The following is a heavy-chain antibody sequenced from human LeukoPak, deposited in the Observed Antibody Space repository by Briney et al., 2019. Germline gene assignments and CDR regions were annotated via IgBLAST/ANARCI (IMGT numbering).Heavy chain of an antibody. CDR3: ARDQGSGINYYYYYMDV. J-gene: IGHJ6*03. CDR1: GFTFSSYG. CDR2: ISGSGGST. Sequence: AGGSLRLSCAASGFTFSSYGMSWVRQAPGKGLEWVSAISGSGGSTYYADSVKGRFTISRDNSKNTLYLQMNSLRAEDTAVYYCARDQGSGINYYYYYMDVWGKGTTVTVSS. V-gene: IGHV3-23*01. D-gene: IGHD3-10*01.